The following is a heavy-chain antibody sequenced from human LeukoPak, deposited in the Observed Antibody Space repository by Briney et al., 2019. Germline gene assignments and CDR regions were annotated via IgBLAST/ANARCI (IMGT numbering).Heavy chain of an antibody. V-gene: IGHV3-21*06. D-gene: IGHD1-14*01. J-gene: IGHJ4*02. Sequence: KSGGSLRLSCTASGLTFSPSLFNCLPGAPGEAGECVASIGPTGSDRYHADSIKGRFTISRDNANNFLYLQMNSLRAEDTAVYYCATETNGRHYDYWGQGTLLTVSS. CDR2: IGPTGSDR. CDR1: GLTFSPSL. CDR3: ATETNGRHYDY.